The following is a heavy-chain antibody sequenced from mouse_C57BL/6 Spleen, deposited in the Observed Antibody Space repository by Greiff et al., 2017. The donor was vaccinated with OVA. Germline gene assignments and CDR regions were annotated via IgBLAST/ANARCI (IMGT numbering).Heavy chain of an antibody. CDR3: ARSRSYGSSYWYVDV. CDR2: IWSDGST. J-gene: IGHJ1*03. CDR1: GFSLTSYG. D-gene: IGHD1-1*01. V-gene: IGHV2-6*03. Sequence: VQVVESGPGLVAPSQSLSITCTVSGFSLTSYGVHWVRQPPGKGLEWLVVIWSDGSTTYNSALKSRLSISKDNSKSQVFLKMNSLQTDDTAMYYCARSRSYGSSYWYVDVWGTGTTVTVSS.